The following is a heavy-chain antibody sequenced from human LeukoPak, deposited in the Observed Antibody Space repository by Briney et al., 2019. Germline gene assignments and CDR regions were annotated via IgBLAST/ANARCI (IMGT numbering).Heavy chain of an antibody. D-gene: IGHD3-10*01. CDR2: ISTRGNGCTT. Sequence: TLRLSCTASGFTFGDYAMSGVRQAPGKGLEWVGFISTRGNGCTTEYAASVKGIFTISRDDSKSIAYLKVTSLKTEETAVYYCTRDWFRVAIDYWGQGTLVTVSS. CDR1: GFTFGDYA. CDR3: TRDWFRVAIDY. V-gene: IGHV3-49*04. J-gene: IGHJ4*02.